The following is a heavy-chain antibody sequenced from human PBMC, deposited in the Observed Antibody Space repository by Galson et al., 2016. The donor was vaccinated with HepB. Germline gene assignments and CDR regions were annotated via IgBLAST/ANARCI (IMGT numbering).Heavy chain of an antibody. CDR1: GFSLSTSGMS. J-gene: IGHJ4*02. CDR3: ARIRSGYSYGHDS. CDR2: IGWDGDK. V-gene: IGHV2-70*01. D-gene: IGHD5-18*01. Sequence: PALVKPTQTLTLTCSFSGFSLSTSGMSVSWIRQPPGKALEWLALIGWDGDKYYTTSLKSRLTISKDTSKNLVVLMMTNMDPVDTAIYYCARIRSGYSYGHDSWGQGTLVTVSS.